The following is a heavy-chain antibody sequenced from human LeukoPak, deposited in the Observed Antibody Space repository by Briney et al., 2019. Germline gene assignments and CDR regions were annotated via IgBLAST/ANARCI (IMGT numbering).Heavy chain of an antibody. CDR2: ISSNSDTI. CDR3: LTSSFDH. CDR1: GFTLGDYD. Sequence: PGGSLRLSCAASGFTLGDYDIHWVRQAPGKGPEWVSSISSNSDTIAYAEPVKGRFTVSRDNTINSLYLQMDSLRVEDTALYYCLTSSFDHWGQGTLVTVSP. J-gene: IGHJ4*02. V-gene: IGHV3-9*01.